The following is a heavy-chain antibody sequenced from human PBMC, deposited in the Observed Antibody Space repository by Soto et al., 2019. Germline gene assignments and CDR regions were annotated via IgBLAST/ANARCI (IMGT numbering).Heavy chain of an antibody. V-gene: IGHV3-21*01. CDR2: ISSSSSYI. D-gene: IGHD3-9*01. J-gene: IGHJ5*02. CDR3: ARDAEDGRYFVPFDP. Sequence: PGGSLRLSCAASGFTFSSYSMNWVRQAPGKGLEWVSSISSSSSYIYYADSVKGRFTISRDNAKNSLYLQMNSLRAEDTAVYYCARDAEDGRYFVPFDPWGQGTLVTVSS. CDR1: GFTFSSYS.